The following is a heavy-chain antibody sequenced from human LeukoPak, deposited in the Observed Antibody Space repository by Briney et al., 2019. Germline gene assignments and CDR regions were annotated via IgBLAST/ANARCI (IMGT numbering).Heavy chain of an antibody. CDR3: ARGGYRFGYVFDY. D-gene: IGHD5-18*01. V-gene: IGHV3-30*04. CDR2: ISYYGNDI. J-gene: IGHJ4*02. Sequence: GGSLRLSCAASGYTFSSYATHWVRQAPATGLEWVSFISYYGNDIKYADSVKGRFTIYRDNSKNTLFLQMNSLRPEDTAVYYCARGGYRFGYVFDYWGQGTLVTVSS. CDR1: GYTFSSYA.